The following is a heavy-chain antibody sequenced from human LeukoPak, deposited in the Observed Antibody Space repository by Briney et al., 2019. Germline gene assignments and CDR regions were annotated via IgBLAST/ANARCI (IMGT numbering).Heavy chain of an antibody. D-gene: IGHD4-17*01. J-gene: IGHJ5*02. CDR1: GGTFSNYG. V-gene: IGHV1-69*13. CDR3: ARSRYGDPTAWFDP. CDR2: IIPMFGTA. Sequence: SVKVSCKASGGTFSNYGVYWVRQAPGQGLEWMGEIIPMFGTAKYAQKFQGRVTFTADESTTTVYMYLSSLRSDDTAVYYCARSRYGDPTAWFDPWGQGTLVTVSS.